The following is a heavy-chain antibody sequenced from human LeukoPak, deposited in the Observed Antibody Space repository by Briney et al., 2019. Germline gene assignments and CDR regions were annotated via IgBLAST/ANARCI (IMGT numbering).Heavy chain of an antibody. Sequence: PSETLSLTCTVSGGSISSYYWGWIRQPPGKGLEWIGSIYYSGSAYYNPSLESRVTISVDTSKNQFSLKLSSVTAADTAVYYCARMGRYFGWFDPWGQGTLVTVSS. J-gene: IGHJ5*02. V-gene: IGHV4-39*07. CDR2: IYYSGSA. CDR1: GGSISSYY. CDR3: ARMGRYFGWFDP. D-gene: IGHD3-9*01.